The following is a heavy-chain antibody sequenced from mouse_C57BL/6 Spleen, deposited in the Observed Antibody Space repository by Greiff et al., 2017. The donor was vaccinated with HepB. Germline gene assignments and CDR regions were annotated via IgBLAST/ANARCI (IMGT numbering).Heavy chain of an antibody. V-gene: IGHV14-2*01. D-gene: IGHD4-1*02. J-gene: IGHJ2*01. CDR1: GFNIKDYY. CDR2: IDPEDGET. CDR3: APTGTEYYFDY. Sequence: EVQLQQSGAELVKPGASVKLSCTASGFNIKDYYMHWVKQRTEQGLEWIGRIDPEDGETKYAPKFQGKATITAGTSSNTAYLQLSSLTSEDTAVYYCAPTGTEYYFDYWGQGTTLTVSS.